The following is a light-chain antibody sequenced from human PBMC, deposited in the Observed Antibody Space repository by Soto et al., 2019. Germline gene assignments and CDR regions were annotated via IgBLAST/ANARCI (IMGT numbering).Light chain of an antibody. Sequence: DIQMTQSPSSLSASVGDRVTISCRASQGISQYLAWYQQKPGKVPKLLIYRASTLQSGVPSRFVGSGSGTDFPLAISGLQPEDVATYYCQKYDTAPCTFGPGTKVEIK. CDR2: RAS. J-gene: IGKJ4*02. V-gene: IGKV1-27*01. CDR3: QKYDTAPCT. CDR1: QGISQY.